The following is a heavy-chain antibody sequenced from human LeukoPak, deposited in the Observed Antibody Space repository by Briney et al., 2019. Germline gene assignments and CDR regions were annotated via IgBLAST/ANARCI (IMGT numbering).Heavy chain of an antibody. J-gene: IGHJ4*02. D-gene: IGHD3-9*01. V-gene: IGHV3-23*01. CDR3: AKGRGLTGFYTVFDS. Sequence: PGGSLRLSCAASGFTFSSYAMSWVRQAPGKGLECVSSISGTGGTTYYADSVKGQFTISRDNSKGTLYLQMNSLRAEDTAVYYCAKGRGLTGFYTVFDSWGQGTLVTVSS. CDR2: ISGTGGTT. CDR1: GFTFSSYA.